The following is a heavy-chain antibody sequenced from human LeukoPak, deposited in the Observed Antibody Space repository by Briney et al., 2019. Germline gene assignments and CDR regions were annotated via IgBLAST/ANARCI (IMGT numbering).Heavy chain of an antibody. D-gene: IGHD6-13*01. CDR2: IYTSGST. J-gene: IGHJ5*02. CDR1: GGSISSGSYY. V-gene: IGHV4-61*02. CDR3: ARHLGKPGKIAAAGTNYNRLNNWFDP. Sequence: SETLSLTCTVSGGSISSGSYYWRWVRQPAGKGLEWIGRIYTSGSTNYNPARKSRVTISIDTAKNQFSLKLSSVTAADTAVYYCARHLGKPGKIAAAGTNYNRLNNWFDPWGQGTLVTVSS.